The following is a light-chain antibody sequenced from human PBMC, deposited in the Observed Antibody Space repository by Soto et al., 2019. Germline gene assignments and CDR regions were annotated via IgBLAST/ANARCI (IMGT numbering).Light chain of an antibody. CDR2: EVN. J-gene: IGLJ2*01. CDR3: TSYADTRNFGVV. V-gene: IGLV2-8*01. CDR1: SRDVGGYNY. Sequence: QSALTQPPSASGSPGQSITISCTGTSRDVGGYNYVSWYQQHPGKAPKLMIYEVNKRPSGVPDRFSGSKSDNTASLTVSGLQAEDEADYYCTSYADTRNFGVVFGGGTKLTVL.